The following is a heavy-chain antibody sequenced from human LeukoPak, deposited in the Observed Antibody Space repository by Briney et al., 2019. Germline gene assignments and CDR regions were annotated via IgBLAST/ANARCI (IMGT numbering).Heavy chain of an antibody. CDR1: GGSISSYY. J-gene: IGHJ4*02. V-gene: IGHV4-59*01. CDR2: IYYSGST. Sequence: PSETLSLTCTVSGGSISSYYWSWIRQPPGKGLEWIGYIYYSGSTNYNPSLKSRVTISVDTSKNQFSLKLSSVTAADTAVYYCARYSYGLYYFDYWGQGTLVTVSS. CDR3: ARYSYGLYYFDY. D-gene: IGHD5-18*01.